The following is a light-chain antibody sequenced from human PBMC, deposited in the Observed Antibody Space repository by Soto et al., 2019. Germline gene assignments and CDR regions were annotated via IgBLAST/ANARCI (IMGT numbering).Light chain of an antibody. J-gene: IGLJ1*01. Sequence: QSALTQPASVSGSPGQSITISCTGTSSDVGGHNYVSWYQQHPGRAPKLMIYEVSNRPSGVSNRFSGSKSGNTASLTMSGLQPEDEADYYCSSYTSSSTDVFGTGTQLTVL. CDR3: SSYTSSSTDV. CDR2: EVS. CDR1: SSDVGGHNY. V-gene: IGLV2-14*01.